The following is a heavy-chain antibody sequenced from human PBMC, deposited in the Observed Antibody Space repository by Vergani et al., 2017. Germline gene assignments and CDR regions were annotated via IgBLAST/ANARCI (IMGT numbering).Heavy chain of an antibody. D-gene: IGHD3-3*01. CDR3: AKDGSSFLEWLSNFDY. J-gene: IGHJ4*02. CDR2: IYPGDSDT. Sequence: EVQLVQSGAEVKKPGESLKISCKGSGYSFTSYWIGWVRQMPGKGLEWMGIIYPGDSDTRYSPSFQGQVTISADKSISTAYLQWSSLKASDTAMYYCAKDGSSFLEWLSNFDYWGQGTLVTVSS. V-gene: IGHV5-51*01. CDR1: GYSFTSYW.